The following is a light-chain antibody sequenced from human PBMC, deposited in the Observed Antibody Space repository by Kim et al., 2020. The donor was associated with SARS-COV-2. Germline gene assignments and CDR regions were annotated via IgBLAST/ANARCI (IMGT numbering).Light chain of an antibody. Sequence: SVSPGQTASITCSGDKLGDKYAHWYQQKPGQSPVVVLYQDKRRPSGIPERFSGSNSGNTATLTISETQAMDEADYYCQTWDSGTAVFGGGTQLTVL. CDR2: QDK. V-gene: IGLV3-1*01. CDR3: QTWDSGTAV. J-gene: IGLJ3*02. CDR1: KLGDKY.